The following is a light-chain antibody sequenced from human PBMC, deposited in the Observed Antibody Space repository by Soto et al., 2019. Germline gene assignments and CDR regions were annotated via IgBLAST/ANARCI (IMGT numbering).Light chain of an antibody. J-gene: IGKJ4*01. CDR3: QQYIYWPVT. CDR2: GAS. V-gene: IGKV3-15*01. CDR1: QSVTSN. Sequence: EIVMTQSPATLSVSPGERVTFSCRASQSVTSNLAWYQHKPGQAPRLLLYGASTGATGVPARFSGSGSGTEFTLTINSLQSEDFAIYYCQQYIYWPVTFGGGTKVDIK.